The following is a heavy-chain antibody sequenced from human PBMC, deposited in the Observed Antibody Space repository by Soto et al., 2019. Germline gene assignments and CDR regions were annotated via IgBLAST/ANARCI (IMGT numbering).Heavy chain of an antibody. CDR2: IYYSGST. J-gene: IGHJ4*02. V-gene: IGHV4-39*01. CDR3: ARQGGYSSGPDVLGY. D-gene: IGHD6-25*01. CDR1: GGAISSSSYY. Sequence: QLQLQESGPGLVKPSDTMSLTCTVSGGAISSSSYYWGWIRQPPGKGMEWIGNIYYSGSTYYNPSLKSRVTISVDTSKNQFSLKLSAVTAADTAVYYCARQGGYSSGPDVLGYCGQGTLVTVSA.